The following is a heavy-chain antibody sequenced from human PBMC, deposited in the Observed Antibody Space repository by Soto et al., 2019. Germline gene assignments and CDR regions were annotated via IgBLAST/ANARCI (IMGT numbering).Heavy chain of an antibody. V-gene: IGHV1-2*02. Sequence: QVQLVQSGAEVKKPGASVKVSCKASGYSFNAYYIHWVRQAPGPGLEWMGWINTNSGGTSSTQNFQGRVTMTSDTSISTVYVELSSLRSDDTAVYYWARGAAAGRGDFGYWGQGTLVTVSS. CDR1: GYSFNAYY. CDR2: INTNSGGT. D-gene: IGHD6-13*01. CDR3: ARGAAAGRGDFGY. J-gene: IGHJ4*02.